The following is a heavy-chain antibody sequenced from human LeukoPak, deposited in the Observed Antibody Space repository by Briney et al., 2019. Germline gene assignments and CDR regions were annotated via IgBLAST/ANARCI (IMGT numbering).Heavy chain of an antibody. CDR3: ARATYYYDSSGPENFDY. D-gene: IGHD3-22*01. Sequence: GASVKVSCKASGYTFTSYGISWVRQAPGQGLEWMGWISAYNGNTSYAQKLQGRVTMTTDTSTSTAYMELRSLRSDDTAVYYCARATYYYDSSGPENFDYWGQGTLVTVSS. V-gene: IGHV1-18*01. CDR1: GYTFTSYG. J-gene: IGHJ4*02. CDR2: ISAYNGNT.